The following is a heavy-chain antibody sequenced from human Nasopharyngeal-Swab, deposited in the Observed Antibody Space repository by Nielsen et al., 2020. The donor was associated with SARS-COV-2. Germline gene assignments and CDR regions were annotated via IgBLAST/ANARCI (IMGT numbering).Heavy chain of an antibody. V-gene: IGHV5-51*01. CDR3: ARSGDQNYYYYGMDV. D-gene: IGHD2-21*02. Sequence: GESLKISCKGSGYSFTSYWIGWVRQMPGKGLEWMGIIYPGDSDTRHSPSFQGQVTISADKSISTAYLQWSSLKASDTAMYYCARSGDQNYYYYGMDVWGQGTTVTVSS. J-gene: IGHJ6*02. CDR1: GYSFTSYW. CDR2: IYPGDSDT.